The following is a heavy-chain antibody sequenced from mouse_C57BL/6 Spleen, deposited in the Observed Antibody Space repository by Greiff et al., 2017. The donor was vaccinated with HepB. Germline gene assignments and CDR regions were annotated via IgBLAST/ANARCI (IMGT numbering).Heavy chain of an antibody. D-gene: IGHD1-1*01. CDR2: IDPENGDT. CDR1: GFNIKDDY. Sequence: DVQLQESGAELVRPGASVKLSCTASGFNIKDDYMHWVKQRPEQGLEWIGWIDPENGDTEYASKFQGKATITADTSSNTAYLQLSSLTSEDTAVYYCTPYYGSFDYWGQGTTLTVSS. J-gene: IGHJ2*01. V-gene: IGHV14-4*01. CDR3: TPYYGSFDY.